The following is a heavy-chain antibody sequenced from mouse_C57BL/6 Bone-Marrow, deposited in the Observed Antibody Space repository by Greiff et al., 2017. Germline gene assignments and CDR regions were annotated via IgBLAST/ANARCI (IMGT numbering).Heavy chain of an antibody. V-gene: IGHV2-6-1*01. J-gene: IGHJ4*01. CDR3: SRQDYGNYVGYAMDY. D-gene: IGHD2-1*01. CDR1: GFSLTSYG. CDR2: IWSDGST. Sequence: QVQLQESGPGLVAPSQSLSITCTVSGFSLTSYGVHWVRQPPGKGLEWLVVIWSDGSTTYNSALKSRLSISKDNSKSQVFLKMNSLQTDDTAMYYCSRQDYGNYVGYAMDYWGQGTSVTVSS.